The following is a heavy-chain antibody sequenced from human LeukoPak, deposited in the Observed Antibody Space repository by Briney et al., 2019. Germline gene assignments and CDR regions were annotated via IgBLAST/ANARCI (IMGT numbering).Heavy chain of an antibody. D-gene: IGHD3-3*01. CDR3: ATAGRRLFGVLIPLSFDY. CDR2: IIPIFGTA. Sequence: SVKVSCKASGGTFSSYAISWVRQAPGQGLEWMGGIIPIFGTANYAQKFQGRLTMTRDMSTSTVYMELSSLRSEDTALYYCATAGRRLFGVLIPLSFDYWGQGTLVTVSS. J-gene: IGHJ4*02. CDR1: GGTFSSYA. V-gene: IGHV1-69*05.